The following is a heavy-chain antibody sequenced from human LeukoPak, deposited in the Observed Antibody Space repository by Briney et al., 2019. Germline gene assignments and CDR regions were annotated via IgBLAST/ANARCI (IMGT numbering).Heavy chain of an antibody. D-gene: IGHD6-19*01. Sequence: SETLSLTCTVSGGSISSYYWSWIRQPPGKGLEWIGYIYYGGSTNYNPSLKSRVTISVDTSKNQFSLKLSSVTAADTAVYYCARLHVSSGRDYYYYYGMDVWGQGTTVTVSS. CDR3: ARLHVSSGRDYYYYYGMDV. V-gene: IGHV4-59*08. CDR2: IYYGGST. J-gene: IGHJ6*02. CDR1: GGSISSYY.